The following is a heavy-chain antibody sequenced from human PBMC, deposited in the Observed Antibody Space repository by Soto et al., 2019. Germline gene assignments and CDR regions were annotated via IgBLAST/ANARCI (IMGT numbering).Heavy chain of an antibody. CDR3: ARGIYYYGSGSYYDYYYYMDV. V-gene: IGHV4-34*01. Sequence: PSETLSLTCAVYGGSFSGYYWSWIRQPPGKGLEWIGEINHSGSTNYNPSLKSRVTISVDTSKNQFSLKLSSVTAADTAVYYCARGIYYYGSGSYYDYYYYMDVWGKGTTVTVSS. CDR2: INHSGST. D-gene: IGHD3-10*01. CDR1: GGSFSGYY. J-gene: IGHJ6*03.